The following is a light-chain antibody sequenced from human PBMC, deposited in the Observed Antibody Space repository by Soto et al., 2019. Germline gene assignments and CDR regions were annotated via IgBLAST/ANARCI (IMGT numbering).Light chain of an antibody. CDR3: QQYIRWPLT. Sequence: EIVVTQSPSTLSVSTGERATLSCRASQSVSSNLAWYQQKPGQAPSLLIYGASTRATGTPARFSGSGSGTEFTLTISSLQSEDFAVYYCQQYIRWPLTFGGGTKVDIK. CDR1: QSVSSN. CDR2: GAS. J-gene: IGKJ4*01. V-gene: IGKV3-15*01.